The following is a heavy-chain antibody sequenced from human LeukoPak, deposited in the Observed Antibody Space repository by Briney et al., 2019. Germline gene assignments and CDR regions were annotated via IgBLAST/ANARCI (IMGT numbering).Heavy chain of an antibody. CDR1: GFTFSDYT. CDR2: ISGSGINT. Sequence: PGGSLRLSCSASGFTFSDYTMSWVRQAPGKGLEWVSGISGSGINTYYADSVKGRFTISRDNSKNTLYLQMNSLRAEDTAVYYCAKDYSSGWYDYWGQGTLVTVSS. V-gene: IGHV3-23*01. D-gene: IGHD6-19*01. J-gene: IGHJ5*01. CDR3: AKDYSSGWYDY.